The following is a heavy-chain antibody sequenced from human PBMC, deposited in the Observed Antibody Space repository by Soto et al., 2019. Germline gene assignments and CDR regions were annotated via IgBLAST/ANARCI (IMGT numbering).Heavy chain of an antibody. CDR2: NYYIGSA. J-gene: IGHJ4*02. V-gene: IGHV4-59*02. CDR3: ARATSYTDSGFDS. CDR1: GDSVRRSY. D-gene: IGHD6-25*01. Sequence: QVQLQESGPRILKPSETMSLTCVVSGDSVRRSYWSWIRQPPGKGLEWIVLNYYIGSADYNPSLKSRATISVDTSKNPLSLNLTSVTAADTAVYFCARATSYTDSGFDSWGQGTLVNVAS.